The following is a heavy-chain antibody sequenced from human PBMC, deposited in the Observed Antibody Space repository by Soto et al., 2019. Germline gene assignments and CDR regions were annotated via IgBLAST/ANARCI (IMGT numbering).Heavy chain of an antibody. CDR2: IFYSGSP. CDR3: ARIFLTVTTYPLDAMDV. V-gene: IGHV4-61*01. D-gene: IGHD4-4*01. Sequence: QVQLQESGPGLVKPSETLSLTCTVSGGSVSSGSFYWSWIRQPPGKGLEWIGYIFYSGSPNYNPSLKSRVTISRDTSKNLFSLKLSSVTAADTALYYCARIFLTVTTYPLDAMDVWGQGTTVTVSS. J-gene: IGHJ6*02. CDR1: GGSVSSGSFY.